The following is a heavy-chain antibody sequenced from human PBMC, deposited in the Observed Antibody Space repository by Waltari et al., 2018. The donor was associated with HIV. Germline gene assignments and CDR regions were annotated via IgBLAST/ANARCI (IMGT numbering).Heavy chain of an antibody. D-gene: IGHD2-8*01. Sequence: EVQLVQSGAEVKKPGESLKISCKGSGYSFTSYWIGWVRQMPGKGLEWMGFIYPGDSATRYSPSFQGQVTSSADKSISPAYLQWSSLKASDTAMYYCARHEYCTNGVCPYFDYWGQGTLVTVSS. CDR2: IYPGDSAT. CDR1: GYSFTSYW. J-gene: IGHJ4*02. V-gene: IGHV5-51*01. CDR3: ARHEYCTNGVCPYFDY.